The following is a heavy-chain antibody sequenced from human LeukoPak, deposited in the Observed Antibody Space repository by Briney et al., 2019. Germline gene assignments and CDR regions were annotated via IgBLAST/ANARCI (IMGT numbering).Heavy chain of an antibody. V-gene: IGHV3-30*03. D-gene: IGHD4-17*01. Sequence: GGSLRLSCAASGFTFSTYSMHWVRQAPGKGLEWVAVISYDGSNKYYADSVKGRFTISRDNSKNTLYLQMNSLRAEDTAVYYCARVLSGDYVATFDYWGQGTLVTVSS. J-gene: IGHJ4*02. CDR2: ISYDGSNK. CDR1: GFTFSTYS. CDR3: ARVLSGDYVATFDY.